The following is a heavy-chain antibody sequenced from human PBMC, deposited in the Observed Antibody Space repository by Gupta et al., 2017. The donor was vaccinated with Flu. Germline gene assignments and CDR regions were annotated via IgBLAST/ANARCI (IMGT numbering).Heavy chain of an antibody. CDR3: TAGVTSAAGNQFDY. D-gene: IGHD6-13*01. V-gene: IGHV3-15*01. J-gene: IGHJ4*01. Sequence: APGKGLEWVGRIQTKYDGETTDYAAPVKGRFTISRDDSKRTLYLQMNSLKTEDTAIYYCTAGVTSAAGNQFDYWGQGTLVTVSS. CDR2: IQTKYDGETT.